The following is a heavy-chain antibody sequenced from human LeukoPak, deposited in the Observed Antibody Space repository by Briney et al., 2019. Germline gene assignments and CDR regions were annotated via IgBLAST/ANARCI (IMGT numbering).Heavy chain of an antibody. CDR2: ISWNSGSL. Sequence: GGSLRLSCAASGFTFDDYAMHWVRQAPGKGLEWVSGISWNSGSLGYADSVKGRFTISRDNAKNSLYLQMNSLRAEDTAVYYCARSLYCSSTSCQNWGQGTLVTVSS. CDR3: ARSLYCSSTSCQN. D-gene: IGHD2-2*01. J-gene: IGHJ4*02. V-gene: IGHV3-9*01. CDR1: GFTFDDYA.